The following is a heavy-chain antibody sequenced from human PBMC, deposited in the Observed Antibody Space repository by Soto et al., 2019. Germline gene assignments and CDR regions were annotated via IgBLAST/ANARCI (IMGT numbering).Heavy chain of an antibody. CDR1: EATFHIYA. V-gene: IGHV3-23*01. Sequence: PGGSLRLSCTASEATFHIYAMNWVRQAPGKGLEWVSAISSSSGATIYYADSVKGRFTISRDNSKNTLFLQMNSLRAEDTAMYYCAQMDTMTTSAFDIWGQGTMVTVS. CDR3: AQMDTMTTSAFDI. D-gene: IGHD5-12*01. CDR2: ISSSSGATI. J-gene: IGHJ3*02.